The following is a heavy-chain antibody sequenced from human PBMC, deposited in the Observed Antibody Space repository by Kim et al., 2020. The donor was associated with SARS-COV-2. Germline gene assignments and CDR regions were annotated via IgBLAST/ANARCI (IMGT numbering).Heavy chain of an antibody. J-gene: IGHJ6*02. Sequence: AQRLQGRVTMTTDTSTSTAYMELRSLRSDDTAVYYCARVEPYYYYYGMDVWGQGTTVTVSS. CDR3: ARVEPYYYYYGMDV. V-gene: IGHV1-18*01.